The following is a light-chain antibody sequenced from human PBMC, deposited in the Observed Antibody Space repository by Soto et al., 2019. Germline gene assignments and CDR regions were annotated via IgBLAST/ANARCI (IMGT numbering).Light chain of an antibody. CDR3: CSSAGSYSYV. CDR1: SSDVGGYNY. J-gene: IGLJ1*01. Sequence: QSALTQPRSVSGSPGQSVTISCTGTSSDVGGYNYVSWYQQHPGKAPKLMIYDVSKRPSGVPDRFSGSKSGNTASLTISGLQAEDEADYYCCSSAGSYSYVLGTGTKRTVL. CDR2: DVS. V-gene: IGLV2-11*01.